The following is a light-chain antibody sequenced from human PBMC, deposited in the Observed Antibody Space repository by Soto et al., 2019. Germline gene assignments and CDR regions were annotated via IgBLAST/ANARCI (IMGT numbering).Light chain of an antibody. CDR3: AAWDDSLSGRV. Sequence: QAVVTQPPSASGTPGQRVTISCSGGTSNIGNNYVYWYQQFPGAAPKLLIYSNDQRPSGVPDRFSGSKSGTSASLAIKGLRSEDEADYYCAAWDDSLSGRVFGGGTKVTVL. CDR1: TSNIGNNY. J-gene: IGLJ3*02. CDR2: SND. V-gene: IGLV1-47*02.